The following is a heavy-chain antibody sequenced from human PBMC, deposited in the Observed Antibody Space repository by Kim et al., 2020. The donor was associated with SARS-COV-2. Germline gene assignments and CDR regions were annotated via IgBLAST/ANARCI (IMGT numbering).Heavy chain of an antibody. D-gene: IGHD5-18*01. V-gene: IGHV4-39*01. Sequence: SRVTISVDTSKNQFSLKLSSVTAADTAVYYCARHFYRGEQLWLPANWFDPWGQGTLVTVSS. J-gene: IGHJ5*02. CDR3: ARHFYRGEQLWLPANWFDP.